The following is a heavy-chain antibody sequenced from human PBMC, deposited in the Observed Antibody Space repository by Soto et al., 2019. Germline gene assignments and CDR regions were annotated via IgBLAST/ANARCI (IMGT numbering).Heavy chain of an antibody. CDR2: ISAAGDP. J-gene: IGHJ6*02. CDR3: ARTDRDFYGLDV. Sequence: EVQLVESGGGLVQPGGSLRLSCEASGFTFRNYDMHWVRQGTGKGLEWVSGISAAGDPDYSDSVEGRFTISRENDQNSFVLQMNSLRVGDTAVYYCARTDRDFYGLDVWGQGTKVIVSS. V-gene: IGHV3-13*05. CDR1: GFTFRNYD.